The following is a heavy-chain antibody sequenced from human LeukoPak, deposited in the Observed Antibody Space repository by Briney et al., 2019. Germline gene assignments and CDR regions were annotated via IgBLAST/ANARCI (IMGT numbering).Heavy chain of an antibody. V-gene: IGHV5-51*01. CDR3: ARKSRADY. J-gene: IGHJ4*02. Sequence: GESLKISCKGSGYSFTNYWIGWVRQLPGQGLEWMGVIYPGGSDTRYSPSFQGQVTISADKSISTAYLQWSRLKASDTAMYYCARKSRADYWGQGTLVTVSS. CDR1: GYSFTNYW. CDR2: IYPGGSDT.